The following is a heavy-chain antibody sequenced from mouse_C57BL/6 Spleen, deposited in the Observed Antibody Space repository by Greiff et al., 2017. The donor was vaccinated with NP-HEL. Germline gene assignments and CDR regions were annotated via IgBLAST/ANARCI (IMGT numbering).Heavy chain of an antibody. J-gene: IGHJ3*01. D-gene: IGHD1-1*01. CDR1: GFNITDDY. V-gene: IGHV14-4*01. Sequence: EVQVVESGAELVRPGASVKLSCTASGFNITDDYMHWVKQRPEQGLEWIGWIDPENGATEYASKFQGKATITADTSSNTAYMQLSSLTSEDTAVYYCTLLRYDSSYAWFAYWGQGTLVTVSA. CDR3: TLLRYDSSYAWFAY. CDR2: IDPENGAT.